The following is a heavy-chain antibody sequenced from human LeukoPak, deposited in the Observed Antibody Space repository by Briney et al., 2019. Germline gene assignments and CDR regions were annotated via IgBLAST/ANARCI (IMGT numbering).Heavy chain of an antibody. CDR1: GFTFSSYA. V-gene: IGHV3-7*01. CDR3: ARGGYSSSWYWVY. D-gene: IGHD6-13*01. CDR2: IKPDGSDK. Sequence: GGSLRLSCAASGFTFSSYAMHWVRQAPGKGLEWVANIKPDGSDKYYVDSVKGRFTISRDNVKNSLYLQMNSLRAEDTAVYYCARGGYSSSWYWVYWGQGTLVTVSS. J-gene: IGHJ4*02.